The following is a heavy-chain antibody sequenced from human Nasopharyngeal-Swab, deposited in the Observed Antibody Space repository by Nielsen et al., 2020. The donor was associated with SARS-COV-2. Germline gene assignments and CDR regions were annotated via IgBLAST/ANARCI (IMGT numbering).Heavy chain of an antibody. CDR3: ARGGMVRGVSYNWFDP. D-gene: IGHD3-10*01. J-gene: IGHJ5*02. Sequence: ASVKVSCKASGYTFTSYAMHWVRQAPGQRLEWMGWINAGNGNTKYSQKFQGRVTITRDISASTAYMELSSLRSEDTAVYYCARGGMVRGVSYNWFDPWGQGTLVTVSS. V-gene: IGHV1-3*01. CDR2: INAGNGNT. CDR1: GYTFTSYA.